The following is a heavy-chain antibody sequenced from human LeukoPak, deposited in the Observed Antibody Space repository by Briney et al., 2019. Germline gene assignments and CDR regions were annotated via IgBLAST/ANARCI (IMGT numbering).Heavy chain of an antibody. V-gene: IGHV3-30*18. CDR3: AKAHSIAAALYYYYYYGMDV. D-gene: IGHD6-13*01. Sequence: GGSLRLSCAASGFTFSSYGMHWVRQAPGKGLEWVAVISYDGSNKYYADSVKGRFTISRDNSKNTLYLQMNSLRAEDTAVYYCAKAHSIAAALYYYYYYGMDVWGQGTTVTVSS. CDR1: GFTFSSYG. J-gene: IGHJ6*02. CDR2: ISYDGSNK.